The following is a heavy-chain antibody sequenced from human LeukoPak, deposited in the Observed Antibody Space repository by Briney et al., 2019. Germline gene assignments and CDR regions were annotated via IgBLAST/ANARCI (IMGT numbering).Heavy chain of an antibody. CDR1: GFTFSSYA. J-gene: IGHJ3*02. V-gene: IGHV3-30-3*02. CDR2: ISYDGSNK. Sequence: GGSLRLSCAASGFTFSSYAMHWVRQAPGKGLEWVAVISYDGSNKYYADSVKGRFTISRDNSKNTLYLQMNSLRAEDTAVYYCAKWEFGDSIGDAFDIWGQGTMVTVSS. CDR3: AKWEFGDSIGDAFDI. D-gene: IGHD4-17*01.